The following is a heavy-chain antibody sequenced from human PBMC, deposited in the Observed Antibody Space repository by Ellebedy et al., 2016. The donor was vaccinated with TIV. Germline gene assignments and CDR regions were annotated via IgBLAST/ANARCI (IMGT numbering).Heavy chain of an antibody. CDR2: ISYDGSNK. CDR3: ARDGGDYYYYYMDV. J-gene: IGHJ6*03. D-gene: IGHD4-17*01. CDR1: GFTFRSYA. Sequence: GESLKISCAASGFTFRSYAMHWVRQAPGKGLEWVAVISYDGSNKYYADSVKGRFTISRDNSKNSLYLQMNSLRAEDTAVYYCARDGGDYYYYYMDVWGKGTTVTVSS. V-gene: IGHV3-30-3*01.